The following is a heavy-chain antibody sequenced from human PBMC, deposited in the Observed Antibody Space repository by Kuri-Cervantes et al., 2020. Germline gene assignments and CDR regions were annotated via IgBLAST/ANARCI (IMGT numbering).Heavy chain of an antibody. CDR2: ISGSGGST. J-gene: IGHJ5*02. V-gene: IGHV3-23*01. CDR3: ARDSRGRSNWFDP. CDR1: GFTFSNYA. Sequence: GESLKISCAASGFTFSNYAMSWVRQAPGKGLEWVSAISGSGGSTYYADSVKDRFTISRDNSKNTLYLQMNTLRADDTAVYYCARDSRGRSNWFDPWGQGTLVTVSS. D-gene: IGHD3-16*01.